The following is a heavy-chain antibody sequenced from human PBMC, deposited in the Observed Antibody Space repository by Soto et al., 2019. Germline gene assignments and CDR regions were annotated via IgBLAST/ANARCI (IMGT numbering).Heavy chain of an antibody. D-gene: IGHD6-19*01. J-gene: IGHJ4*02. CDR3: VRGEGGWETY. Sequence: GGALRLSCAASGFTFSSYWVHWGRQAPGRGLVWVSRINSDGSSTTYADSAKGRFTISRDNAKNTLYLQMNSLRAEDTAVYYCVRGEGGWETYWGQGTLVTVSS. CDR2: INSDGSST. V-gene: IGHV3-74*01. CDR1: GFTFSSYW.